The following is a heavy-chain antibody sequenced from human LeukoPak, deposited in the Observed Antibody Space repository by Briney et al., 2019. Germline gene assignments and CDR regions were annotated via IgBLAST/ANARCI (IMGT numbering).Heavy chain of an antibody. CDR1: GDSISSSSSY. V-gene: IGHV4-39*01. D-gene: IGHD2-15*01. CDR2: IYYSGST. Sequence: SETLSLTCTVSGDSISSSSSYWGWIRQPPGEGLEWIGSIYYSGSTYYNTSLKSRVTISVDTSKNQFSLRLNSVTAADTAVYYCASDRIEVDAFDIWGQGTMVTVSS. CDR3: ASDRIEVDAFDI. J-gene: IGHJ3*02.